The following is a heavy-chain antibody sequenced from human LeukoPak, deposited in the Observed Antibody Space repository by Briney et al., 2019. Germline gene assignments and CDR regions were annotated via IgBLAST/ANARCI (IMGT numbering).Heavy chain of an antibody. CDR2: ITTITGDT. Sequence: GGSLRLSCTASGFTFSSYDMSWVRQAPGKGLEWVSSITTITGDTYYIDSVKGRFTISRDNSKNTIYLQMNSLRAEDTALYYCAKAINTYWYFDLWGRGTLVTVSS. V-gene: IGHV3-23*01. D-gene: IGHD3-9*01. J-gene: IGHJ2*01. CDR1: GFTFSSYD. CDR3: AKAINTYWYFDL.